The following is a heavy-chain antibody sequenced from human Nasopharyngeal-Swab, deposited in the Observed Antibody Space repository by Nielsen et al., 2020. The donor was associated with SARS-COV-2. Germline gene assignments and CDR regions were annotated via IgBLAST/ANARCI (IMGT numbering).Heavy chain of an antibody. V-gene: IGHV3-33*01. Sequence: SLRLSCAASGFTFSSYGMHWVRQAPGKGLEWVAVIWYDGSNKYYADSVKGRFTISRDNSKNTLYLQMNSLRAEDTAVYYCARGNYYDSSGYYYVAFDIWGQGTMVTVSS. D-gene: IGHD3-22*01. CDR3: ARGNYYDSSGYYYVAFDI. J-gene: IGHJ3*02. CDR1: GFTFSSYG. CDR2: IWYDGSNK.